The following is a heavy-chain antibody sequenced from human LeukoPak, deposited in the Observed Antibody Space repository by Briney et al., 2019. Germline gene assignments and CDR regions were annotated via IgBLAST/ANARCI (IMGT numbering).Heavy chain of an antibody. CDR1: GFTFSDYA. Sequence: SGGSLRLSCEASGFTFSDYAMRWVRQAPGKGLEWVSAISCGGGIRFYADSVKGRFTISRDNSKNTLFLELSGLRADDTAVYFCATDLYDNNGYFYDYYFDLWGRGTLVTVSS. V-gene: IGHV3-23*01. J-gene: IGHJ2*01. CDR2: ISCGGGIR. CDR3: ATDLYDNNGYFYDYYFDL. D-gene: IGHD3-22*01.